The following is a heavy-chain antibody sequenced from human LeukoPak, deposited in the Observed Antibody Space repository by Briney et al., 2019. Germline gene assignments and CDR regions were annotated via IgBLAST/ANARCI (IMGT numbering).Heavy chain of an antibody. CDR2: IKQDGSEK. CDR3: AREGRITVTLDY. CDR1: GLTFSSYS. D-gene: IGHD4-11*01. V-gene: IGHV3-7*01. J-gene: IGHJ4*02. Sequence: GGSLRLSCAASGLTFSSYSMNWVRQAPGKGLEWVANIKQDGSEKYYVDSVKGRFTISRDNAKNSLYLQMNSLRAEDTAVYYCAREGRITVTLDYWGQGTLVTVSS.